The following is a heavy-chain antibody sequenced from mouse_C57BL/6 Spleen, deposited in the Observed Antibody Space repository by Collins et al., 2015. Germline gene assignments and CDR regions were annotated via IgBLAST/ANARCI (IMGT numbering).Heavy chain of an antibody. CDR3: NAWSTTVGFAY. J-gene: IGHJ3*01. Sequence: EVQLQQSGAELVRSGASVKLSCTASGFNIKDYYMHWVKQRPEQGLEWIGWIDPENGDTEYAPKFQGKATMTADTSSNTAYLQLSSLTSEDTAVYYCNAWSTTVGFAYWGQGTLVTVSA. CDR2: IDPENGDT. CDR1: GFNIKDYY. V-gene: IGHV14-4*02. D-gene: IGHD1-1*01.